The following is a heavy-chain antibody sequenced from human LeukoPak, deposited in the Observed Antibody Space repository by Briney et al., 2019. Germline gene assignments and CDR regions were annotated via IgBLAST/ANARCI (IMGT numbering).Heavy chain of an antibody. CDR1: GYSISSGYY. J-gene: IGHJ4*02. CDR3: ARGRTTRSVDY. V-gene: IGHV4-38-2*02. CDR2: IYHSGST. Sequence: SETLSLTCTVSGYSISSGYYWGWIRPPPGKGLEWIGSIYHSGSTYYNPSLKSRVTISVDTSKNHFSLKLSSVTAADTAVYYCARGRTTRSVDYWGQGTLVTVSS. D-gene: IGHD1-1*01.